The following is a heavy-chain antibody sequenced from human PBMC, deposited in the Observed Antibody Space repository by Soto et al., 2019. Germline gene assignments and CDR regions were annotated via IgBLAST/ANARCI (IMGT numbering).Heavy chain of an antibody. CDR1: GFTFSTYA. Sequence: EVQLLESGGGLVQPGGSLRLSCGASGFTFSTYAMSWVGRAPGKGLERVAGISDSGDRTYHADSVKGRLTISGDNSKNTLFLKMISLRVEDTATYYCAKEFGSDWSYFDYWGQGDLVIVSS. D-gene: IGHD3-9*01. V-gene: IGHV3-23*01. CDR3: AKEFGSDWSYFDY. CDR2: ISDSGDRT. J-gene: IGHJ4*02.